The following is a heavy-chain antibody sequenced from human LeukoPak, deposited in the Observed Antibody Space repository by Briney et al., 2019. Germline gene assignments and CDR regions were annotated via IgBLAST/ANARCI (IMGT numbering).Heavy chain of an antibody. J-gene: IGHJ4*02. CDR2: IYYSGNT. D-gene: IGHD3/OR15-3a*01. Sequence: SETLSLTCTVSGVSISSSNSYWGWIRQPPGKGLEWIGSIYYSGNTYYNASLKSQVSISIDTSKNQFSLKLTSVTAAGTAVYYCARQTGSGLFILPGGQGTLVTVSS. CDR3: ARQTGSGLFILP. CDR1: GVSISSSNSY. V-gene: IGHV4-39*01.